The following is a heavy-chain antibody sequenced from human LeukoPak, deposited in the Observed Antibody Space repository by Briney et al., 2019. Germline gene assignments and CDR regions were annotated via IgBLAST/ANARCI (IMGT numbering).Heavy chain of an antibody. D-gene: IGHD6-13*01. CDR3: ASNGYSSSWYQTYSPFDY. V-gene: IGHV3-21*01. CDR1: GFTFSRYS. J-gene: IGHJ4*02. CDR2: ISTSSIYI. Sequence: GGSLRLSCAASGFTFSRYSMNWVRQAPGKGLEWVSSISTSSIYIYYADSMKGRFTISRDNAKNSLYLQMNSLRAEDTAVYYCASNGYSSSWYQTYSPFDYWGQGTLVTVSS.